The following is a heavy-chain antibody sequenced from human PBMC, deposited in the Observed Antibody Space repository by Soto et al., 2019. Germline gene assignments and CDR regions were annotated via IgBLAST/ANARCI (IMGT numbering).Heavy chain of an antibody. J-gene: IGHJ3*02. Sequence: GGSLRLSCAASGFTSSTYGMHWVRQAPGKGLEWVAVMGNDGITTFYADSVKGRFTISRDNFKNTLFLQMNSLRADDTAVYYCAKEFQWELHAFDIWGQGTMVTVSS. V-gene: IGHV3-30*02. CDR2: MGNDGITT. CDR1: GFTSSTYG. D-gene: IGHD1-26*01. CDR3: AKEFQWELHAFDI.